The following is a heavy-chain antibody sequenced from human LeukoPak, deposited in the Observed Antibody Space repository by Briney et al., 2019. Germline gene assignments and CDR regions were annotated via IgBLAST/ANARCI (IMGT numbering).Heavy chain of an antibody. CDR1: GGSINSRPYY. Sequence: SETLSLTCSVSGGSINSRPYYWGWIRQPPGKGLEWIGNIYYSGSTYYNPSLKSRVTISVDTSKNQLSLKLSSVTAADTAVYYCARVVDIVATTLRYYFDYWGQGTLVTVSS. D-gene: IGHD5-12*01. J-gene: IGHJ4*02. CDR2: IYYSGST. V-gene: IGHV4-39*01. CDR3: ARVVDIVATTLRYYFDY.